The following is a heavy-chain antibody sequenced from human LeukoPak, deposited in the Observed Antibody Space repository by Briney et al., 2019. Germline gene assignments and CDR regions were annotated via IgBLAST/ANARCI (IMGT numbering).Heavy chain of an antibody. CDR1: GGSFSGYY. CDR3: ARLYYYDSSGPPPHYGMDV. CDR2: INHSGST. Sequence: SETLSLTCAVYGGSFSGYYWSWIRQPPGRGLEWIGEINHSGSTNYNPSLKSRVTISVDTSKNQFSLKLSSVTAADTAVYYCARLYYYDSSGPPPHYGMDVWGQGTTVTVSS. V-gene: IGHV4-34*01. J-gene: IGHJ6*02. D-gene: IGHD3-22*01.